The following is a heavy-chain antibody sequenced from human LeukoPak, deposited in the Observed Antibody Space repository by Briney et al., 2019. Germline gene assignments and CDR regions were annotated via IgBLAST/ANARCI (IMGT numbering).Heavy chain of an antibody. D-gene: IGHD6-13*01. V-gene: IGHV4-59*01. CDR2: IYYSGST. J-gene: IGHJ5*02. CDR1: GGSISSYY. Sequence: SETLSLTCTVSGGSISSYYWSWIRQPPGEGLEWIGYIYYSGSTNYNPSLKSRVTISVDTSKNLFSLKLSSVTAADTAVYYCARSAYSSSWTWFDPWGQGTLVTVSS. CDR3: ARSAYSSSWTWFDP.